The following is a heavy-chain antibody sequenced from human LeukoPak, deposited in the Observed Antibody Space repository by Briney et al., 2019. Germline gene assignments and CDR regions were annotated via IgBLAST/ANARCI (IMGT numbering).Heavy chain of an antibody. CDR3: ASPRHYYGSGSYLVY. V-gene: IGHV3-53*04. CDR1: GFTVSSNY. Sequence: GGSLRPSCAASGFTVSSNYMSWVRQAPGKGLEWVSVIYSGGSTYYADSVKGRFTISRHNSKNTLYLQMNSLRAEDAAVYYCASPRHYYGSGSYLVYWGQGTLVTVSS. D-gene: IGHD3-10*01. J-gene: IGHJ4*02. CDR2: IYSGGST.